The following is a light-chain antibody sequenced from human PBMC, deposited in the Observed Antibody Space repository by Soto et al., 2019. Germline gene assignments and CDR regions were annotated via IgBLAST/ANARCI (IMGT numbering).Light chain of an antibody. CDR3: QQYNAYRT. CDR1: QSFSRY. CDR2: DAS. J-gene: IGKJ1*01. Sequence: DIQMTQSPSTLSASVGDRVTITCRASQSFSRYLAWYQQKPGQAPRLLIYDASNLESGVSSRFSGSGSGTEFTLTISSLQPDDFATYYCQQYNAYRTFGQGTKVE. V-gene: IGKV1-5*01.